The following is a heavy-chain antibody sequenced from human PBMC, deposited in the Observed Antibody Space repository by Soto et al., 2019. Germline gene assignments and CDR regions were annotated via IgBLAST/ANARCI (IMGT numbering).Heavy chain of an antibody. V-gene: IGHV4-34*01. J-gene: IGHJ3*02. CDR2: INHSGST. Sequence: QVQLEQWGAGLLKPSETLSLTCVVYGGSLSGNYWSWIRQTPGKGLEWIAAINHSGSTNYNPSLKGRGSISVDKSKNQFSLTVNFVTAADTAVYYCARGEFGVWYCSRTSSYCAFEIWGQGTKVSVSS. D-gene: IGHD2-2*01. CDR1: GGSLSGNY. CDR3: ARGEFGVWYCSRTSSYCAFEI.